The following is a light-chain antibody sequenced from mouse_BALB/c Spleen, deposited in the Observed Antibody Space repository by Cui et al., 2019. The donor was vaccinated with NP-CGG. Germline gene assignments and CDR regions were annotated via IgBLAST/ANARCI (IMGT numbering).Light chain of an antibody. V-gene: IGLV1*01. CDR2: GTN. J-gene: IGLJ1*01. CDR1: TGAITTSNY. CDR3: ALWYSNHWV. Sequence: VVTHQSALSTSPGETVTLTCRSSTGAITTSNYANWVQEKPDHLFTGLIGGTNNRAPGVPARFSGSLIGDKAALTITGAQTEDEAIYFCALWYSNHWVFGGGTKLTVL.